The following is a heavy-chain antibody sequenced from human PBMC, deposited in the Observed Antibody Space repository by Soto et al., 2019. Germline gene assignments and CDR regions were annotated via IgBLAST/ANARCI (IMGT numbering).Heavy chain of an antibody. CDR3: ARERGENWTYEAH. CDR1: GAYVSAFS. V-gene: IGHV4-4*07. CDR2: ITVNGIT. J-gene: IGHJ1*01. Sequence: PSETLSLTCTVSGAYVSAFSCSWIRQPAGKGLEWIGRITVNGITQYTPSFRSRVTMSMETSRNQFSLNLQSATAADTALYYCARERGENWTYEAHWGQGTLVTVSS. D-gene: IGHD1-1*01.